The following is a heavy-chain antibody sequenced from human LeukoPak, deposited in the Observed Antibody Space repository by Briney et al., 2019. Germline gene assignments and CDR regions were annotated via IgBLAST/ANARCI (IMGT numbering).Heavy chain of an antibody. J-gene: IGHJ5*02. Sequence: VASVKVSCKASGYTFTGYYMHWVRQAPGQGLEWMGWINPSSGGTNYAQKFQGRVTMTRDTSISTAYMELSRLRSDDTAVYYCARDAERWYLLNWFDPWGQGTLVTVSS. CDR1: GYTFTGYY. D-gene: IGHD4-23*01. CDR2: INPSSGGT. CDR3: ARDAERWYLLNWFDP. V-gene: IGHV1-2*02.